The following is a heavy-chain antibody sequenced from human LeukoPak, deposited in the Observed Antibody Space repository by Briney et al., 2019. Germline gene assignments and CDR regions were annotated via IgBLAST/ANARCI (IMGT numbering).Heavy chain of an antibody. CDR1: GGSFSGYY. V-gene: IGHV4-34*01. J-gene: IGHJ4*02. CDR2: INHSGST. D-gene: IGHD3-16*02. CDR3: ARHMKYDYVWGSYRSGGFDY. Sequence: SETLSLTCAVYGGSFSGYYWSWIRQPPGKGLEWIGEINHSGSTNYNPSLKSRVTISVDTSKNQFSLKLSSVTAADTAVYYCARHMKYDYVWGSYRSGGFDYWGQGTLVTVSS.